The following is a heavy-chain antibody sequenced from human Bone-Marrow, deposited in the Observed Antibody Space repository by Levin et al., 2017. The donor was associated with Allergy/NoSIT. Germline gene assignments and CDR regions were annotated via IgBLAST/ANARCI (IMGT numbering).Heavy chain of an antibody. CDR2: TYYSGTT. CDR3: ARDYGTTVTSGSSGLDV. Sequence: SQTLSLTCTVSGGSISSGTYYWSWIRLHPGKGLEWIGNTYYSGTTYYNPSLKSRLTISVDTSKNQFSLKLSSVTAADTAVYYCARDYGTTVTSGSSGLDVWGQGTTVTVSS. J-gene: IGHJ6*02. CDR1: GGSISSGTYY. D-gene: IGHD4-11*01. V-gene: IGHV4-31*03.